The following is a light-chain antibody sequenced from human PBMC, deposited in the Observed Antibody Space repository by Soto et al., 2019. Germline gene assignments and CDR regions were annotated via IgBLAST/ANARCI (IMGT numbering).Light chain of an antibody. CDR2: AAS. CDR3: QQYNNWIT. V-gene: IGKV3-15*01. CDR1: QSISIN. Sequence: EIVMTQSPATLSVSSGERAILSCRASQSISINLAWYQQKPGQAPRLLIYAASNSATGVPARFSGSWSGTEFTLTISSLQSEDFAVYYCQQYNNWITFGQGTRLEI. J-gene: IGKJ5*01.